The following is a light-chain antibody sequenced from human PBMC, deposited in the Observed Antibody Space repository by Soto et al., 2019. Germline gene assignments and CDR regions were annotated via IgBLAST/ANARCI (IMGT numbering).Light chain of an antibody. CDR1: QSVRSY. CDR2: AAS. J-gene: IGKJ4*01. Sequence: DIQMTQSPSSLSASVGDRVTITCRASQSVRSYLNWYQQKPGKAPNLLIYAASSLQSGVPSRFSGSGSGTDFTLTISSLQPEDFATYYGQQSYSTPPTFGGGTKVEI. CDR3: QQSYSTPPT. V-gene: IGKV1-39*01.